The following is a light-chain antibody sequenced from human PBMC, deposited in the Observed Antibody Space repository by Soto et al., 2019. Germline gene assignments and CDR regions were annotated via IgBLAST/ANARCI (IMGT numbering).Light chain of an antibody. J-gene: IGLJ2*01. CDR2: DTN. CDR3: LLSYNGARPVV. V-gene: IGLV7-46*01. Sequence: QAVVTQEPSLTVSPGGTVTLTCGSSTGAVTSGHYPYWFQQKPGQAPRTLIYDTNNKHSWTPARFSGSLLGGKAALTLSGAQPEDEAEYYCLLSYNGARPVVFGGGTKVTVL. CDR1: TGAVTSGHY.